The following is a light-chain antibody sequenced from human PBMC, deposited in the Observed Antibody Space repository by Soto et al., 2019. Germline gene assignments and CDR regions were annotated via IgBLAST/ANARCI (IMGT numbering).Light chain of an antibody. Sequence: EIVLTQSPATLSLSPGERATLYCRASQSVSSYLAWYQQKPGQAPRLLIYDASNRATGIPARFSGSGSGTDFTLTISILEPEDFAVYYCQQRSNWPPVTFGGGTKVDIK. CDR1: QSVSSY. J-gene: IGKJ4*02. CDR2: DAS. CDR3: QQRSNWPPVT. V-gene: IGKV3-11*01.